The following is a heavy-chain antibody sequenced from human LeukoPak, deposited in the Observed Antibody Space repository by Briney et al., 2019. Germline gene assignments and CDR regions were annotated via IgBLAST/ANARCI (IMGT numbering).Heavy chain of an antibody. J-gene: IGHJ4*02. CDR3: AKARGYCSSTSCSKGGYFDY. V-gene: IGHV3-23*01. Sequence: GGSLRLSCAASGFTFSSYAMSWVRQAPGKGLEWVSAISGSGGSTYYADSMKGRFTISRDNSKNTLYLQMNSLRAEDTAVYYCAKARGYCSSTSCSKGGYFDYWGQGTLVTVSS. CDR1: GFTFSSYA. CDR2: ISGSGGST. D-gene: IGHD2-2*01.